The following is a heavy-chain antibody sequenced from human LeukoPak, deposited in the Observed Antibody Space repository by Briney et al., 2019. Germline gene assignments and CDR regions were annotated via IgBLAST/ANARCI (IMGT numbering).Heavy chain of an antibody. CDR2: ISSSSSYT. V-gene: IGHV3-11*05. J-gene: IGHJ4*02. D-gene: IGHD6-13*01. CDR3: ARVPGYSSSWYQDY. CDR1: GFTFGDYY. Sequence: GGSLRLSCAASGFTFGDYYMSWIRQAPGKGLEWVSYISSSSSYTNYADSVKGRFTISRDNAKNSLYLQMNSLRAEDTAVYYCARVPGYSSSWYQDYWGQGTLVTVSS.